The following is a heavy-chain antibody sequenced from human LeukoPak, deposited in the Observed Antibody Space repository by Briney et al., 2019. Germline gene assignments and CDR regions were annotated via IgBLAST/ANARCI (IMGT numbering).Heavy chain of an antibody. D-gene: IGHD3-10*01. Sequence: GGSLRLSCAASGFTFDDYAMHWVRQAPGKGLEWVSGISWNSGSIGYADSVKGRFTISRDNAKNSLYLQMNSLRTGDMALYYCAKASMVRDPYDAFDIWGQGTMVTVSS. CDR3: AKASMVRDPYDAFDI. J-gene: IGHJ3*02. V-gene: IGHV3-9*03. CDR1: GFTFDDYA. CDR2: ISWNSGSI.